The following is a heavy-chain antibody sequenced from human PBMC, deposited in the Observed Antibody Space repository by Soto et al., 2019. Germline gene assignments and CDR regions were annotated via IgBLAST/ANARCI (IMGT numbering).Heavy chain of an antibody. CDR1: GFTFSSYN. CDR3: ARARCSSGQCYYFDY. CDR2: ISRSGDRT. D-gene: IGHD2-15*01. V-gene: IGHV3-64*02. Sequence: VQLVESGEGLVQPGGSLRLSCAASGFTFSSYNMHWIRQAPGKGLEFVSAISRSGDRTYYADSVKGRFTITRDNSKNTVWLQMGSLRAEDMAVYYCARARCSSGQCYYFDYWGRGALVSVSS. J-gene: IGHJ4*02.